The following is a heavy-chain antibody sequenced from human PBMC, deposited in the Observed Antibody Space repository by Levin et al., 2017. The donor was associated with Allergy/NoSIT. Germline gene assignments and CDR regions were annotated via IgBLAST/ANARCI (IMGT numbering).Heavy chain of an antibody. D-gene: IGHD3-10*01. Sequence: QTLSLTCTFSGFSLRTSGVGGVGVDWVRQPPGKALEWLALIYWNDDKRYSPSLKSRITISKDTSKNQVVLSMTNMDPVDTATYYCAHRLGGNYGLDYWGQGTLVTVSS. V-gene: IGHV2-5*01. CDR2: IYWNDDK. CDR3: AHRLGGNYGLDY. J-gene: IGHJ4*02. CDR1: GFSLRTSGVGGVG.